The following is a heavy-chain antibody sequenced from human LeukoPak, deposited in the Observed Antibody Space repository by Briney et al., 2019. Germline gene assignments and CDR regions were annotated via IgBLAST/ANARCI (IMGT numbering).Heavy chain of an antibody. Sequence: SETLSLTCTVSGGSISSYYWSWIRQPPGKGLEWIGEINHSGTTNYNASLRSRVTISVDTSKNHFSLKLSSMTAADTAVYYCARKAYHFSDGLRAIDYWGQGNLVTVSS. J-gene: IGHJ4*02. CDR3: ARKAYHFSDGLRAIDY. V-gene: IGHV4-34*01. CDR2: INHSGTT. CDR1: GGSISSYY. D-gene: IGHD1-26*01.